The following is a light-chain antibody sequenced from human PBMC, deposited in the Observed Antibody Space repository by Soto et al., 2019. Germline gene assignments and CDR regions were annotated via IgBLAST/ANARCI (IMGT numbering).Light chain of an antibody. CDR1: SSNIGSHS. CDR2: RSS. Sequence: QSVLTQPPSASGTPGQRITISCSGSSSNIGSHSVNWYRQLPGTAPKLLIYRSSQRPSGVPDRFSGSKSGTSASLATSGLQSGDEADYYCALWDDSLNGPVFGGGTKLTVL. J-gene: IGLJ3*02. V-gene: IGLV1-44*01. CDR3: ALWDDSLNGPV.